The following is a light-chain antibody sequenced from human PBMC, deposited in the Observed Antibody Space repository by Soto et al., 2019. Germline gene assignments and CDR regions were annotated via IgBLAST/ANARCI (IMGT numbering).Light chain of an antibody. V-gene: IGKV3-15*01. CDR3: QQFHYWWT. CDR2: DAS. CDR1: QNIDNK. Sequence: EIVMTQSPATLSVSPGERATLSCRASQNIDNKLEWYQQKPGQVPRLLIYDASTRATGIPARFSGSGSRTEFTLTISSQQSEDFAFYYCQQFHYWWTFGQGTKVEIK. J-gene: IGKJ1*01.